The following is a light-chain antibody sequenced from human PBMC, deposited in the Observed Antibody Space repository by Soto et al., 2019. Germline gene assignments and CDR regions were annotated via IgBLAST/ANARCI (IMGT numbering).Light chain of an antibody. CDR3: QQYNTYSRI. Sequence: DIQMTQSPSTLSAFVGDRVTITCRASQSISGWLAWYQQKPGKAPKLLIYDASSLEGGVPSRFSGSGSGTEFTLTISSLQPDDSATYFCQQYNTYSRIFGQGTKVEI. V-gene: IGKV1-5*01. CDR1: QSISGW. CDR2: DAS. J-gene: IGKJ1*01.